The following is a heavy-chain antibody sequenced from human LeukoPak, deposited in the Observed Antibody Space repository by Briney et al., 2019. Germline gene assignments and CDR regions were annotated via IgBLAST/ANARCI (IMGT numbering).Heavy chain of an antibody. CDR2: IHHGGST. V-gene: IGHV4-4*02. J-gene: IGHJ3*02. CDR1: GYSISSGHW. Sequence: SETLSLTCAVSGYSISSGHWWSWVRQPPGKGLEWIGEIHHGGSTNYNPSLKSRVTISVDKSKSQFSLKLSSVTAADTAVYYCARDGSSSHDAFDIWGQGTMVTVSS. D-gene: IGHD6-6*01. CDR3: ARDGSSSHDAFDI.